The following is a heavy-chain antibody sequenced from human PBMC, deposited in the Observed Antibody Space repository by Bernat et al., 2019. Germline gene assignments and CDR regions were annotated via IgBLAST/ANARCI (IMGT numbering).Heavy chain of an antibody. CDR1: GFTFSSYA. D-gene: IGHD1-7*01. CDR3: AKESLYNWNYAY. Sequence: EVQLLESGGGLVQPGGSLRLSCAASGFTFSSYAMSWVRQAPGKGLEWVSAISGSGGSTYYADSVKGRFTISRDNPKNTLYLQMNSLRAADTAVYYCAKESLYNWNYAYWGQGTLVTVSS. V-gene: IGHV3-23*01. J-gene: IGHJ4*02. CDR2: ISGSGGST.